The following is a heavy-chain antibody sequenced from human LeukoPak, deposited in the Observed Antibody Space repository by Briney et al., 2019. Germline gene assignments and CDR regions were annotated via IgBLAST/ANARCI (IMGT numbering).Heavy chain of an antibody. V-gene: IGHV1-2*02. J-gene: IGHJ4*02. CDR2: INPNSGGT. CDR1: GYTFTGYY. Sequence: ASAKVSCKAPGYTFTGYYMHWVRQAPGQGLEWMGWINPNSGGTNYAQKFQGRVTMTRDTSISTAYMELSRLRSDDTAVYYCARGDSWYTGSFDYWGQGTLVTVSS. CDR3: ARGDSWYTGSFDY. D-gene: IGHD6-13*01.